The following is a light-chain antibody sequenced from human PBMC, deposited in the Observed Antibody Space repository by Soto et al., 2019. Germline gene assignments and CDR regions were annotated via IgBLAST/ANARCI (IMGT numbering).Light chain of an antibody. Sequence: DIHMTQSPSTLSESVGDTVTITCRASQSISSWLDWYQQKPGKAPKLLIYDASSLESGVPSRFSGSGSGTEFTLTISSLQPDDFATYYCQQYTSYPLTFGQGTKLEIK. J-gene: IGKJ2*01. CDR3: QQYTSYPLT. V-gene: IGKV1-5*01. CDR2: DAS. CDR1: QSISSW.